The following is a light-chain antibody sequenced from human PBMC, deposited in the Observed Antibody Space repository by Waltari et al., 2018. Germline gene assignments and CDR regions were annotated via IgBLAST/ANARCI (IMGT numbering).Light chain of an antibody. CDR2: NPN. CDR3: MLYMGDGISV. V-gene: IGLV8-61*01. Sequence: TVVTQESSLSVSPGETVTLTCCLNSGSVSTSNYPSWYQQTPGQTPRTLIYNPNIRPSGGPSRVSGSILGNKGVFTITGAQADDDSDYLCMLYMGDGISVFGSGTKLTVL. CDR1: SGSVSTSNY. J-gene: IGLJ6*01.